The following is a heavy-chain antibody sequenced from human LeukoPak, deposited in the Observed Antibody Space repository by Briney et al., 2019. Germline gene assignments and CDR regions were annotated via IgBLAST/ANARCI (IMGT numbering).Heavy chain of an antibody. CDR1: GGSISSYY. CDR2: IYYSGST. Sequence: SETLSPTCTVSGGSISSYYWSWIRQPPGKGLEWIGYIYYSGSTNYNPSLKSRVTISVDTSKNQFSLKLSSVTAADTAVYYCARGYYGSGSYFRRWGQGTLVTVSS. D-gene: IGHD3-10*01. J-gene: IGHJ4*02. V-gene: IGHV4-59*01. CDR3: ARGYYGSGSYFRR.